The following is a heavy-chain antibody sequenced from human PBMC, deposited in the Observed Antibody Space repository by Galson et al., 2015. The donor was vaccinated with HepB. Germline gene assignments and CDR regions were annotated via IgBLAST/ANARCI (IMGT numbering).Heavy chain of an antibody. V-gene: IGHV3-30*18. Sequence: SLRLSCAASGFTFSRFGMHWVRQAPGKGLEWVAVISYDGFNKDYADFVKGRFTISRDNSKNTLYLQMNSLRAEDTAVYYCAKESGTGIIFQGLPPYYFDYWGQGTLVTVSS. CDR2: ISYDGFNK. J-gene: IGHJ4*02. CDR1: GFTFSRFG. D-gene: IGHD1-1*01. CDR3: AKESGTGIIFQGLPPYYFDY.